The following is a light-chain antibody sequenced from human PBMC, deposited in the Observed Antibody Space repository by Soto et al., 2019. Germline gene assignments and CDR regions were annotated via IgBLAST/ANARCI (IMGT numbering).Light chain of an antibody. CDR3: QQYGSAPWT. CDR1: QSVSSSY. V-gene: IGKV3-20*01. Sequence: EIVLTQSPGTLSLSPGERATLSCRASQSVSSSYLAWYQQKPGQAPRLLIHGASSRATGIPDMFSGSGSGTDFTLTISRMEPEDFAVYYCQQYGSAPWTFVQGTKGEIK. J-gene: IGKJ1*01. CDR2: GAS.